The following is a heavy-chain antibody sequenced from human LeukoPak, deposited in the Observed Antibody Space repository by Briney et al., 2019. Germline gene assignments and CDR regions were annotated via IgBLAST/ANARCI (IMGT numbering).Heavy chain of an antibody. CDR2: MNPNSGNT. D-gene: IGHD6-13*01. V-gene: IGHV1-8*03. CDR1: GYTFTSYD. Sequence: ASVKVSCKASGYTFTSYDINWVRQATGQGLEWTGWMNPNSGNTGYAQKFQGRVTITRNTSISTAYMELSSLRSEDTAVYYCARGVSSSSWYSGTWFDPWGQGTLVTVSS. J-gene: IGHJ5*02. CDR3: ARGVSSSSWYSGTWFDP.